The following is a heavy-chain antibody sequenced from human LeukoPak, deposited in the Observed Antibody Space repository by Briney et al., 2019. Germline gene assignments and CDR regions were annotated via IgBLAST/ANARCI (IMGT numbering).Heavy chain of an antibody. CDR2: INHGGTT. CDR1: GGSLSGYN. V-gene: IGHV4-34*01. CDR3: ARGRVRVGPGTGYFDS. D-gene: IGHD1-26*01. J-gene: IGHJ4*02. Sequence: SETLSLTCGLSGGSLSGYNWNWIRQTPLKGLEWIGEINHGGTTHYNPSLEGRVIISIDTFKSQFSLILNSVTAADTAVFYCARGRVRVGPGTGYFDSWSQGAQVIVSS.